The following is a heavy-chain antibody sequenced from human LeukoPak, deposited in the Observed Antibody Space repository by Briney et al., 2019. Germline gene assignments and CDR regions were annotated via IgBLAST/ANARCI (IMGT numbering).Heavy chain of an antibody. CDR2: ISGSGGST. Sequence: GGSLRLSCAASGFTFSSYAMSWVRQAPGKGLEWVSAISGSGGSTYYADSVKGRFTISRDNSKNTLYLQMNSLRAEDTAVYYCATEIYYYDSSGYYHYYFDYWGQGTLVTVSS. CDR3: ATEIYYYDSSGYYHYYFDY. V-gene: IGHV3-23*01. CDR1: GFTFSSYA. D-gene: IGHD3-22*01. J-gene: IGHJ4*02.